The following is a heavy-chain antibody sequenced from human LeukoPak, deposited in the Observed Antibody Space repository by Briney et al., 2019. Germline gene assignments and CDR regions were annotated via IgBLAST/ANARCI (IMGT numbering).Heavy chain of an antibody. D-gene: IGHD6-13*01. CDR2: INPNSGGT. CDR3: ARDMADIAALGNWFDP. Sequence: ASVKVSCKASGYTFTGYYMHWVRQAPGQGLEWMGWINPNSGGTNYAQKFQGRVTMTRDTSISTAYMELSRLRSDDTAVYYCARDMADIAALGNWFDPWGQGNLVTVSS. CDR1: GYTFTGYY. J-gene: IGHJ5*02. V-gene: IGHV1-2*02.